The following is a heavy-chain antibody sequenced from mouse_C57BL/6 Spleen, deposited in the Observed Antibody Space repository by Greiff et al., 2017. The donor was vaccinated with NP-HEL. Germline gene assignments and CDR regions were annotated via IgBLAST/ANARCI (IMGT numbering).Heavy chain of an antibody. CDR2: ISYDGSN. J-gene: IGHJ2*01. D-gene: IGHD4-1*01. CDR1: GYSITSGYY. Sequence: ESGPGLVKPSQSLSLTCSVTGYSITSGYYWNWIRQFPGNKLEWMGYISYDGSNNYNPSLKNRISITRDTSKNQFFLKLNSVTTEDTATYYCATGTGWGQGTTLTVSS. V-gene: IGHV3-6*01. CDR3: ATGTG.